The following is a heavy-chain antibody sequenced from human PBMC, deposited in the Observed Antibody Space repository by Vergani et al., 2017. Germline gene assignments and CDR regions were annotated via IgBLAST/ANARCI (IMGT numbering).Heavy chain of an antibody. CDR2: IYTSGST. Sequence: QVQLQESGPGLVKPSETLSLTCTVSGGSISSYYWSWIRQPAGKGLEWIGRIYTSGSTNYNPSLKSRVTMSVDTSKNQFSLKLSSVTAADTAVYYCARDVPYSGSYLAYVQHWGQGTLVTVSS. CDR3: ARDVPYSGSYLAYVQH. CDR1: GGSISSYY. V-gene: IGHV4-4*07. D-gene: IGHD1-26*01. J-gene: IGHJ1*01.